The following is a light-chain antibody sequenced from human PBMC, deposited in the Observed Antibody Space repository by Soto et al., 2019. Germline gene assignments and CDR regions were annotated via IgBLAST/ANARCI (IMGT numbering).Light chain of an antibody. J-gene: IGLJ2*01. V-gene: IGLV1-47*02. CDR1: SSNIGRNY. Sequence: QSVLTQPPSASGTPGQRVTISCSGSSSNIGRNYVYWYQQLPGTAPKLLVFDDNQRPSGVPDRFSDSKSGTSASLTISGLRSEDDYFCCLYTSFFSFFGGGTKLTVL. CDR2: DDN. CDR3: YTSFFSF.